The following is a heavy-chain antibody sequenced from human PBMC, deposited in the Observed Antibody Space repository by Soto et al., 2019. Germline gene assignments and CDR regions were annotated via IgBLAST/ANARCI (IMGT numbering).Heavy chain of an antibody. CDR1: GFTFSSYA. V-gene: IGHV3-23*01. Sequence: GGSLRLSCAASGFTFSSYAMSWVRQAPGKGLEWVSAISGSGDCTYYADSVKGRFTISRDNSKNTLYLQMNSLRAEDTAVYYCAKDRHWNDNLFDYWGQGTLVTVSS. CDR3: AKDRHWNDNLFDY. D-gene: IGHD1-1*01. J-gene: IGHJ4*02. CDR2: ISGSGDCT.